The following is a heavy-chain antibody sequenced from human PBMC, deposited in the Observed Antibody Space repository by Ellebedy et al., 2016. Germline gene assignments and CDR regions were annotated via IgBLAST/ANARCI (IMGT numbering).Heavy chain of an antibody. Sequence: GESLKISXAASGFTFSDHYVDWVRQAPGKGLEWVGRIKNKANRNTIEYAASVKGRFTISRDDSKNSVYLQMNSLKIEDTAVYYCARSIGVAGANWGQGILVTASS. V-gene: IGHV3-72*01. D-gene: IGHD6-19*01. CDR3: ARSIGVAGAN. J-gene: IGHJ4*02. CDR2: IKNKANRNTI. CDR1: GFTFSDHY.